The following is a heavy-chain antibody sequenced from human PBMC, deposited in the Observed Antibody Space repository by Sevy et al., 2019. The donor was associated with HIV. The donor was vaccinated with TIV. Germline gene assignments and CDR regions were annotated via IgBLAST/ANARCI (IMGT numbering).Heavy chain of an antibody. D-gene: IGHD3-16*02. J-gene: IGHJ4*02. CDR2: FVPEDGEI. Sequence: ASVKVSCKVPRYTLSEVLMHWVRQAPGKGLEWMGGFVPEDGEIVYAQKFQGRVTVAEDTLTDTAYLEVTNLRSEDTATYFCVIGDTPRLTGSGTRLKDQSQNYFEFWGQGTLVTVSS. CDR1: RYTLSEVL. CDR3: VIGDTPRLTGSGTRLKDQSQNYFEF. V-gene: IGHV1-24*01.